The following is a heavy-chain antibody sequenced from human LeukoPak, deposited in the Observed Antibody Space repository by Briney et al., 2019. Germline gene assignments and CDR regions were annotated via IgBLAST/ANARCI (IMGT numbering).Heavy chain of an antibody. Sequence: PSETLSLTCDVSGDSIRSYWWGWVRQPAGKGLEWIGRIYATGSTKFNPSLKSRLTMSMGTSTNQLSLKLSLKLTSVTAADTAVYFCARQGYTASYYFLDFWSQGTLVTVSP. CDR2: IYATGST. D-gene: IGHD1-26*01. CDR3: ARQGYTASYYFLDF. V-gene: IGHV4-4*07. J-gene: IGHJ4*02. CDR1: GDSIRSYW.